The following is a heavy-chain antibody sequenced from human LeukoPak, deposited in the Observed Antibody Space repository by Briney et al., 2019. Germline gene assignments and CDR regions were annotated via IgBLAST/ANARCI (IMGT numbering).Heavy chain of an antibody. CDR2: ISSSGSTI. V-gene: IGHV3-11*04. CDR3: ASGRGSYFPH. CDR1: VFTFSDYY. J-gene: IGHJ1*01. Sequence: GGSLRLSCASSVFTFSDYYMSWIRQAPGKGLEWVSYISSSGSTIYYADSVKGRFTISRDNAKKSMYLQMNSLRAEDTAVYYCASGRGSYFPHWGQGTLVTVSS. D-gene: IGHD1-26*01.